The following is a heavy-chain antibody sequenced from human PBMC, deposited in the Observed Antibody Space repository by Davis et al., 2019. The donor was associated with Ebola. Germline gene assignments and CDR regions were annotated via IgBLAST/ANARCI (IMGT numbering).Heavy chain of an antibody. J-gene: IGHJ6*02. D-gene: IGHD3-22*01. CDR3: GRQRGYYDTSGFGYHGMDV. Sequence: ASVKVSCKASNYPFTTYGIAWVRQAPGQGLEWMGWISTYDGNTNYTQKFQGRVVMTTDTSTTTAYMELRSLRFDDTAVYFCGRQRGYYDTSGFGYHGMDVWGQGTTVIVS. CDR2: ISTYDGNT. CDR1: NYPFTTYG. V-gene: IGHV1-18*04.